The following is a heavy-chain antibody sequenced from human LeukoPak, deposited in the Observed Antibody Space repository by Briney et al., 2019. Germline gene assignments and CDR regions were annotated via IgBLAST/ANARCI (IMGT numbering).Heavy chain of an antibody. D-gene: IGHD3-10*02. CDR3: AELGITMIGGV. CDR2: ISTSSTYI. Sequence: GGSLRLSCVASGFIFSDYSMDWVRQAPGKGLERVSSISTSSTYIFYSDSVKGRFTISRDNAKNSLYLQMNSLRAEDTAVYYCAELGITMIGGVWGKGTTVTISS. J-gene: IGHJ6*04. V-gene: IGHV3-21*01. CDR1: GFIFSDYS.